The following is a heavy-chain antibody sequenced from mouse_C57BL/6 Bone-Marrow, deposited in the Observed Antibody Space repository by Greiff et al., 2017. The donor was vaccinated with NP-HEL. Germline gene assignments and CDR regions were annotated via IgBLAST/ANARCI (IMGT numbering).Heavy chain of an antibody. CDR2: INPSTGGT. CDR1: GYSFTGYC. J-gene: IGHJ2*01. Sequence: EVQLQQSGPELVKPGASVKISCKASGYSFTGYCMNWVKQSPEKSLEWIGEINPSTGGTTYNQKFKAKATLTVDKSSSTAYMQLKSLTSEDSAVYYCARSRIYYYGSSVYFDYWGQGTTLTVSS. D-gene: IGHD1-1*01. CDR3: ARSRIYYYGSSVYFDY. V-gene: IGHV1-42*01.